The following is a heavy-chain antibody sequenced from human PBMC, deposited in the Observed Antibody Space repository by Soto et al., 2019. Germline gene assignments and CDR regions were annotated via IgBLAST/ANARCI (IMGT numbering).Heavy chain of an antibody. J-gene: IGHJ5*02. V-gene: IGHV4-39*01. Sequence: SETLSLTCTVSGGSISRSTYYWGWIRQPPGKGLEWIGSIHYSGSTYYRPSLKSRVTISVDTSKNQFSLKLSSVTAADTAVYYCARQVPAAIRLGWFDPWGQGTLVTVSS. CDR1: GGSISRSTYY. CDR2: IHYSGST. CDR3: ARQVPAAIRLGWFDP. D-gene: IGHD2-2*02.